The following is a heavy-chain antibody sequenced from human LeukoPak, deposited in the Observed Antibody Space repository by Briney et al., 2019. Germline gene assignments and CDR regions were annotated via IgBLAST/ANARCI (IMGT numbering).Heavy chain of an antibody. CDR3: ARASASLTGIAALGFDL. V-gene: IGHV1-2*02. CDR1: GYTFTGYY. CDR2: INPNSGGT. Sequence: PGASVKVSCKASGYTFTGYYMHWVRQAPGQGLEWMGWINPNSGGTNYAQKFQGRVTMTRDTSISTAYMELRSLRSDDTAVYFCARASASLTGIAALGFDLWGQGTLVTVSS. D-gene: IGHD6-13*01. J-gene: IGHJ4*02.